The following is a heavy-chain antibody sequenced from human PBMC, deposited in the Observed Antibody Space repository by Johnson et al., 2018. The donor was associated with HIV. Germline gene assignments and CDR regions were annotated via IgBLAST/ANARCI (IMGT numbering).Heavy chain of an antibody. J-gene: IGHJ3*02. D-gene: IGHD3-10*01. V-gene: IGHV3-30*02. CDR3: AKDSSVLLCFDI. CDR2: IRYDGSNK. CDR1: DFTVSGNY. Sequence: QVQLVESGGGLIQPGGSLRLSCAASDFTVSGNYMSWVRQAPGKGLEWVAVIRYDGSNKYYADSVMGRFTISRDNSKNTLYLQMNSLRAEDTAVYYCAKDSSVLLCFDIWGQGTMVTVSS.